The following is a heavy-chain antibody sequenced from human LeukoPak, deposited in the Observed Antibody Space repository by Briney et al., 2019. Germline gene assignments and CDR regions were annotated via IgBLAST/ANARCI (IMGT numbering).Heavy chain of an antibody. D-gene: IGHD3-22*01. J-gene: IGHJ4*02. CDR1: GGSISSGGSS. CDR2: IYHSGST. Sequence: SETLSLTCAVSGGSISSGGSSWSWIRQPPGKGLEWIGYIYHSGSTYYNPSLKSRVTISVDTSKNQFSLKLSSVTAADTAVYYCARIQRGYYYDSSGYYPHWFDYWGQGTLVTVSS. V-gene: IGHV4-30-2*01. CDR3: ARIQRGYYYDSSGYYPHWFDY.